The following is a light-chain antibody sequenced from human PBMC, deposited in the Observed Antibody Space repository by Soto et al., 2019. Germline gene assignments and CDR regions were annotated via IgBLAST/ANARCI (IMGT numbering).Light chain of an antibody. CDR1: QSVLYSSNNKNY. CDR2: CAS. V-gene: IGKV4-1*01. J-gene: IGKJ1*01. CDR3: QQYYSTPRK. Sequence: DIVMTQSPDSLAGSLGERATINCKSSQSVLYSSNNKNYLAWYQQKPGQPPKLLIYCASTRESGVPDRFSGSGSGTDFTLNISSLQAEDVAVYYCQQYYSTPRKLGPVTKVDIK.